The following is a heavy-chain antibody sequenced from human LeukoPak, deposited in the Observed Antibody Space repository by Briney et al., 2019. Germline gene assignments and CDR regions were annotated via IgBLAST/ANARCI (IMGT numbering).Heavy chain of an antibody. CDR1: GFTFSSYS. J-gene: IGHJ6*04. V-gene: IGHV3-21*01. Sequence: KPGGSLRLSCAASGFTFSSYSMNWVRQAPGKGLEWVSSISSSSSYIYYADSVKGRFTISRDNAKNSLYLQMNSLRAEDTAVYYCARWAINMVRDPPRSYGMDVWGKGTTVTVSS. CDR3: ARWAINMVRDPPRSYGMDV. D-gene: IGHD3-10*01. CDR2: ISSSSSYI.